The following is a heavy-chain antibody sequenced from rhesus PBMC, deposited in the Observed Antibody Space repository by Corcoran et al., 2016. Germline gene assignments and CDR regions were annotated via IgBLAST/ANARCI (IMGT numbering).Heavy chain of an antibody. CDR1: GFSFSYHY. Sequence: EVQLVESGGDLVQPGGSLRLSCVASGFSFSYHYMDWVIHDSGKGLEWVSTNSTGIGSTKVYPDSVKGRFTISRDNAKNTLYLQMNSLRAEDTAVYYCARQATVAEGYFDYWGQGLLVTVSS. J-gene: IGHJ4*01. CDR3: ARQATVAEGYFDY. D-gene: IGHD4-29*01. V-gene: IGHV3-110*01. CDR2: NSTGIGSTK.